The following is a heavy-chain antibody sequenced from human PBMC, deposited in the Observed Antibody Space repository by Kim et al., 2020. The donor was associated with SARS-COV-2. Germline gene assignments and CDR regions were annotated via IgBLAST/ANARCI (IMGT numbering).Heavy chain of an antibody. D-gene: IGHD1-1*01. V-gene: IGHV1-69*01. Sequence: YEPKIQDRVTSTADEYTSTAYMEVSSLRSEDTAVYYCARSVPPDYGMDVWGQGTTVTVSS. J-gene: IGHJ6*02. CDR3: ARSVPPDYGMDV.